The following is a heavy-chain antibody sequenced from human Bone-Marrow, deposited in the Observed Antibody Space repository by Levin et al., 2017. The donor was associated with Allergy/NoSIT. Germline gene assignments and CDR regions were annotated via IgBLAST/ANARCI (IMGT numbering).Heavy chain of an antibody. CDR3: AKDYSSGWYDY. CDR2: ISGSGGST. CDR1: GFTFSNYA. D-gene: IGHD6-19*01. J-gene: IGHJ4*02. Sequence: GGSLRLSCAASGFTFSNYAMNWVRQAPGKGLEWVSSISGSGGSTYYADSVKGRFTISRDNSKNTLSLQMNSLRAEDTAVYYCAKDYSSGWYDYWGQGTLVTVSS. V-gene: IGHV3-23*01.